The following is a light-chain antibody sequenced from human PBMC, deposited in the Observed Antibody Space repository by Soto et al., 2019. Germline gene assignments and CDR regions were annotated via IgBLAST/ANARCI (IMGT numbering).Light chain of an antibody. Sequence: EMVMTQSPVTLSGSPGERVTLSCRASRTISRNLAWYQQKPGQAPRLLIYGASTRATGIPDRFSGSGSGTDFTLTINSLLSEDLAMYCCQPHNNWLVVTFGGGTKVDIK. CDR1: RTISRN. J-gene: IGKJ4*01. CDR3: QPHNNWLVVT. V-gene: IGKV3-15*01. CDR2: GAS.